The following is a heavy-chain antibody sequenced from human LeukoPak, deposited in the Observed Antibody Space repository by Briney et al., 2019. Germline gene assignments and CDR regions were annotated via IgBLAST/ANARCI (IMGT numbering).Heavy chain of an antibody. CDR1: GYTFTSYG. V-gene: IGHV1-18*01. CDR2: ISAYNGNT. Sequence: ASVKVSCKASGYTFTSYGISWVRQAPGQGLEWMGWISAYNGNTNYAQKLQGRVTMPTDPSPSPAYMELRSLRSDDTAVYYCARGGMVRGVNREFDYWGQGTLVTVSS. D-gene: IGHD3-10*01. J-gene: IGHJ4*02. CDR3: ARGGMVRGVNREFDY.